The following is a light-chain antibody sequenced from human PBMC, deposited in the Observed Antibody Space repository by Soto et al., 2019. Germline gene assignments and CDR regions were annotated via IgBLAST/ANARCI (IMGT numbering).Light chain of an antibody. Sequence: QSALTQPASVSGSPGQSITISCTGTSSDVGAYNSVSWYQHHPGKVPELMIFEVTNRPSGVSNRFSGSKSGNTASQTISGLQAEDEADYYCSSYTTSSTQVFGGGTKVTVL. CDR3: SSYTTSSTQV. J-gene: IGLJ3*02. CDR1: SSDVGAYNS. CDR2: EVT. V-gene: IGLV2-14*01.